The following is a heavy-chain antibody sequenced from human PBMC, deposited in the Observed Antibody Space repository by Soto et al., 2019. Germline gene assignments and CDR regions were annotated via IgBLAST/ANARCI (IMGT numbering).Heavy chain of an antibody. Sequence: GGSLRLSCAASGFTFGDYSMHWVRQAPGKGLEWVSLISGDGGSNNYADSVKGRFTISRDNSKNSLYKQMNSLRTEDTALYYCAKDIGTKLQRCHSFGAFDIWGQGTMVTVSS. D-gene: IGHD1-1*01. J-gene: IGHJ3*02. CDR3: AKDIGTKLQRCHSFGAFDI. CDR1: GFTFGDYS. CDR2: ISGDGGSN. V-gene: IGHV3-43*02.